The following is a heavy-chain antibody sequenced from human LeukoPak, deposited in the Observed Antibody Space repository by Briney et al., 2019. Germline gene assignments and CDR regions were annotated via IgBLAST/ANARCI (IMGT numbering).Heavy chain of an antibody. CDR2: VYYTGST. V-gene: IGHV4-59*08. D-gene: IGHD2-21*01. J-gene: IGHJ5*02. Sequence: SETLSLTCSVSGGSIRNFYWSWIRQSPVKGLEWIGFVYYTGSTNYNPSLKSRVTISVDTSRNQFSLKLSSVTAADTAMYYCARHKRIRPGWFDPWGQGTLVTVSS. CDR3: ARHKRIRPGWFDP. CDR1: GGSIRNFY.